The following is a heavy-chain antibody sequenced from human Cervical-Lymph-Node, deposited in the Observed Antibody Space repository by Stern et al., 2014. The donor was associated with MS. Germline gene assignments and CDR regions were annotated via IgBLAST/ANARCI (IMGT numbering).Heavy chain of an antibody. CDR3: ARGGRITQSNANDY. V-gene: IGHV1-18*04. D-gene: IGHD3-10*01. J-gene: IGHJ4*02. CDR1: GYTFTSYG. Sequence: QVQLVESGGEVKKPGASVKVSCKASGYTFTSYGITWVRQAPGQGLEWMGWISPYNGNTNSAQKTQGRVTITKETSTRTAHMELRSLRSDDTAVYDCARGGRITQSNANDYWGQGTLVTVSS. CDR2: ISPYNGNT.